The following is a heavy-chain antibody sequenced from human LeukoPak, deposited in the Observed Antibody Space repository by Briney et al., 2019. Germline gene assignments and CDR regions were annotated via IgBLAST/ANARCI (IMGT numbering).Heavy chain of an antibody. J-gene: IGHJ4*02. CDR2: IHYSGTT. CDR3: ARVGGYSGYATH. CDR1: GGSISTYY. V-gene: IGHV4-59*08. D-gene: IGHD5-12*01. Sequence: SETLSLTCTVSGGSISTYYWSWIRQSPGKGLEWIGYIHYSGTTNYNPSLKNRVTISLDTSKNQFSLNLSSVTAADTAVYYCARVGGYSGYATHWGQGTLVTVSS.